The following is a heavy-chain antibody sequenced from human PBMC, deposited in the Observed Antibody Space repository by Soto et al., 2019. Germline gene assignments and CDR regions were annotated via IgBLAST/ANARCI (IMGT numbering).Heavy chain of an antibody. CDR3: ARDFVYDSSEGDHDAFDI. J-gene: IGHJ3*02. V-gene: IGHV3-23*01. CDR2: IGARGSDT. CDR1: GFTFNIYT. D-gene: IGHD3-22*01. Sequence: GSLRLSCAASGFTFNIYTMSWVRQAPGKGLERVSGIGARGSDTYFPDSVKGRFTISRDNSMDMVYLQMTSLRAEDTAVYYCARDFVYDSSEGDHDAFDIWGQGTMVTVSS.